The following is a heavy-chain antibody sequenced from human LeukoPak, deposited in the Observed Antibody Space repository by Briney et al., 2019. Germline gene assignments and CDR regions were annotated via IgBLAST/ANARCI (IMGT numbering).Heavy chain of an antibody. Sequence: KPSETLSLTCAVYGGSFSGYYWSWIRQPPGKGLEWIGEINHSGSTNYNPSLKSRVTISVDTSKNQFSLKLSSVTAADTAVYYCAREPLIGLSSGWYYYYYGMDVWGQGTRSPSP. CDR1: GGSFSGYY. CDR3: AREPLIGLSSGWYYYYYGMDV. CDR2: INHSGST. J-gene: IGHJ6*02. V-gene: IGHV4-34*01. D-gene: IGHD6-19*01.